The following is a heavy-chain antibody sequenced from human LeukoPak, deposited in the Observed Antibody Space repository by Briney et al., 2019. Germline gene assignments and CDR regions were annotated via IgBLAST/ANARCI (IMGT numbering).Heavy chain of an antibody. CDR2: IIPIFGIA. D-gene: IGHD2-15*01. Sequence: SVKVSCKASGGTFSSYAISWVRQAPGQGLEWMGRIIPIFGIANYAQKFQGRVTITADKSTSTAYMELSSLRSEDTAVYYCARARGWRYFDYWGQGTLVTVSS. J-gene: IGHJ4*02. CDR1: GGTFSSYA. V-gene: IGHV1-69*04. CDR3: ARARGWRYFDY.